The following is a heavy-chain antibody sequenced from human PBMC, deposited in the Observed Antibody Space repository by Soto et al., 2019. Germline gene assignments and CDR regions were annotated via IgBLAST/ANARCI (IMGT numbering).Heavy chain of an antibody. CDR2: TRNKANSYTT. D-gene: IGHD4-4*01. CDR3: ARAAITTNHYYYVMDV. Sequence: PGGSLRLSCAASGFTFSDHYMDWVRQAPGRGLEWVGLTRNKANSYTTEYAASVKGRFTISRDDSKNSLYLQMNSLKTEDTAVYFCARAAITTNHYYYVMDVWGQGTTVTVSS. V-gene: IGHV3-72*01. CDR1: GFTFSDHY. J-gene: IGHJ6*02.